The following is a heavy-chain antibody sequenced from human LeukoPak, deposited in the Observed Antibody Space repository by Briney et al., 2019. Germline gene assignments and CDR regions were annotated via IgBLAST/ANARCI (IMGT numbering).Heavy chain of an antibody. CDR3: AKDRGPSSGYSLPDY. D-gene: IGHD3-22*01. J-gene: IGHJ4*02. CDR1: GFTFSSYS. Sequence: PGGSLRLSCAASGFTFSSYSMNWVRQAPGKGLEWVSSISSSSSYIYYADSVKGRFTISRDNAKNSLYLQMNSLRAEDTAVYYCAKDRGPSSGYSLPDYWGQGTLVTVSS. V-gene: IGHV3-21*01. CDR2: ISSSSSYI.